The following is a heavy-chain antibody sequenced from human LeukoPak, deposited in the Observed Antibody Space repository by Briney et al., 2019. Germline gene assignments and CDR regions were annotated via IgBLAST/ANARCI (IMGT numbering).Heavy chain of an antibody. CDR1: GGSFSGYY. J-gene: IGHJ4*02. D-gene: IGHD3-22*01. Sequence: SETLSLTCAVYGGSFSGYYWSWIRQPPGKGLEWIGEINHSGSTNYNPSLKSRVTISVDTSKNQFSLKLSSVTAADTAVYYCARGLYYYDSSGSRRYFDYWGQETLVTVSS. V-gene: IGHV4-34*01. CDR3: ARGLYYYDSSGSRRYFDY. CDR2: INHSGST.